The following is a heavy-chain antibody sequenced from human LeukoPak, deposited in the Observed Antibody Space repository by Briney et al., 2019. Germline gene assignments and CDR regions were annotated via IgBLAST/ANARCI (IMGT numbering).Heavy chain of an antibody. CDR3: ARAPIAADAGFDY. J-gene: IGHJ4*02. Sequence: PSETLSLTCCVSVGPITSSDDYWGPSPRPPGKGLEWIGGIYYSGCDYYKPSLKRRVTIYVDPSKNQFSLKLSSVTAADTAVYYCARAPIAADAGFDYWGQGTLVTVSS. CDR2: IYYSGCD. D-gene: IGHD6-13*01. CDR1: VGPITSSDDY. V-gene: IGHV4-39*07.